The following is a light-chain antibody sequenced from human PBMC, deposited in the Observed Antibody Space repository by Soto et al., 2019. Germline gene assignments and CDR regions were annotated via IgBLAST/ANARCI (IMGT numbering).Light chain of an antibody. Sequence: QSALTQPHSVSGSPGQSVTISCTGTSSDVGGYNYVSWYQHHPGRAPKLMIYDVNNRPSGVSNRFSGSKSGNTASLTISGLQAEDEADYYCNSYTSSTTYVFGTGTQLTVL. V-gene: IGLV2-14*01. J-gene: IGLJ1*01. CDR2: DVN. CDR1: SSDVGGYNY. CDR3: NSYTSSTTYV.